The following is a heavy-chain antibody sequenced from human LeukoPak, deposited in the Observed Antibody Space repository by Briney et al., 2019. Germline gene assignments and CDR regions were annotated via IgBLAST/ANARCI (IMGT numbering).Heavy chain of an antibody. CDR1: GYTFTGYY. J-gene: IGHJ4*02. CDR3: ARSPFGGGRWYHTPQFDY. CDR2: INPNSGGT. Sequence: GASVKVSCKASGYTFTGYYMHWVRQAPGQGLEWMGWINPNSGGTNYAQKLQGRVTMTTDTSTSTAYMELSRLRSDDTAVYYCARSPFGGGRWYHTPQFDYWGQGTLVTVSS. D-gene: IGHD4-23*01. V-gene: IGHV1-2*02.